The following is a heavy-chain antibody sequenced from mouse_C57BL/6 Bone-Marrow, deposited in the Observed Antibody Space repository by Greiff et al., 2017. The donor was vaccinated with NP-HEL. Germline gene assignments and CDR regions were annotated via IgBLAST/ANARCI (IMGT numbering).Heavy chain of an antibody. D-gene: IGHD2-5*01. Sequence: DVMLVESGGGLVQPGGSLSLSCAASGFTFPDYYMSWVRQPPGKALEWLGFIRNNANGYTTEYSASVKGRFTISRDNSQSILYLQMNALRAEDSATYYCASSYSNYVNWFAYWGQGTLVTVSA. CDR2: IRNNANGYTT. CDR1: GFTFPDYY. J-gene: IGHJ3*01. V-gene: IGHV7-3*01. CDR3: ASSYSNYVNWFAY.